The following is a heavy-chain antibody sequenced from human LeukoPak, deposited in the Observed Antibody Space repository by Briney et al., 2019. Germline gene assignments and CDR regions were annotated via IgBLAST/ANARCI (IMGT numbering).Heavy chain of an antibody. CDR1: GYTFTVYY. CDR3: ARNVVVVPAAKYFGY. Sequence: ASVTVSCTASGYTFTVYYMHWVRQAPGQGLEWMGWINPNSGGTNYAQKFQGRVTMTRDTSISTAYMELSRLRSDDTAVYYCARNVVVVPAAKYFGYWGQGTLVTVSS. V-gene: IGHV1-2*02. J-gene: IGHJ4*02. D-gene: IGHD2-2*01. CDR2: INPNSGGT.